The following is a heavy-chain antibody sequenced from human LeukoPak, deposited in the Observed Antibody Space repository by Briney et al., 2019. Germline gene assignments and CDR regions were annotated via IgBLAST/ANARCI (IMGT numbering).Heavy chain of an antibody. D-gene: IGHD1-26*01. J-gene: IGHJ5*02. CDR1: GGSISSSSYY. Sequence: PSETLSLTCTVSGGSISSSSYYWGWIRQPPGKGLEWIGSIYYSGSTYYNPSLKSRVTISVDTSKNQFSLKLSSVTAADTAVYYCARHLAYSNWFDPWGQGTLVTVSS. V-gene: IGHV4-39*01. CDR2: IYYSGST. CDR3: ARHLAYSNWFDP.